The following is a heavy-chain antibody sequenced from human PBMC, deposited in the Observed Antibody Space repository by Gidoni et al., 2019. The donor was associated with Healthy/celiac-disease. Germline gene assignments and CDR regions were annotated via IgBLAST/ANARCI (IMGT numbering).Heavy chain of an antibody. J-gene: IGHJ6*02. CDR3: ARDADCSSTSCYWIEYGMDV. V-gene: IGHV1-69*04. CDR2: IIPILGIA. D-gene: IGHD2-2*01. CDR1: GGTLSSYA. Sequence: QVQLGQSGAEVKKPGSSVKVSCKASGGTLSSYAISWVRQAPGQGLEWMGRIIPILGIANYAQKFQGRVTITADKSTSTAYMELSSLRSEDTAVYYCARDADCSSTSCYWIEYGMDVWGQGTTVTVSS.